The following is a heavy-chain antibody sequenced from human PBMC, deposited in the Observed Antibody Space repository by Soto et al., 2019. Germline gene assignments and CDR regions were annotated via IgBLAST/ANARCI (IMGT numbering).Heavy chain of an antibody. CDR3: ARSVCP. J-gene: IGHJ5*02. Sequence: QVQLQESGPGLVKPSQTLSLTCTVSGGSITSGGYYWSWIRQHPGKGLEWIGYIYYSGFTYYNPSPXSXXTLSVDTSKNQFSLKLSSVTAADTAVYYCARSVCPWGQGTLVTVSS. V-gene: IGHV4-31*03. CDR2: IYYSGFT. CDR1: GGSITSGGYY.